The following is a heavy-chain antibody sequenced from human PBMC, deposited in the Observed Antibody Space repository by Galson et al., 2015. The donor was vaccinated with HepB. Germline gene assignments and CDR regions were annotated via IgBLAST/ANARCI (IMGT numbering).Heavy chain of an antibody. CDR1: GFTFSSYG. CDR3: AKFYSGSSGHERGGYYFDY. Sequence: SLRLSCAASGFTFSSYGMHWVRQAPGKGLEWVAVISYDGSNKYYADSVKGRFTISRDNSKNTLYLQMNSLRAEDTAVYYCAKFYSGSSGHERGGYYFDYWGQGTLVTVSS. J-gene: IGHJ4*02. CDR2: ISYDGSNK. D-gene: IGHD1-26*01. V-gene: IGHV3-30*18.